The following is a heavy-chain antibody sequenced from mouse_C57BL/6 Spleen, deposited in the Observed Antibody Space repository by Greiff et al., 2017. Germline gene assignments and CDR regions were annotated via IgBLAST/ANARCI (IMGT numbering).Heavy chain of an antibody. Sequence: VQLKESGPGLVKPSQSLSLTCSVTGYSITSGYYWNWIRQFPGNKLEWMGYISYDGSNNYNPSLKNRISITRDTAKNQFFLTLNSVTTEDTATYYCAREGLTGYFDYWGQGTTLTVSS. D-gene: IGHD4-1*01. V-gene: IGHV3-6*01. CDR1: GYSITSGYY. J-gene: IGHJ2*01. CDR2: ISYDGSN. CDR3: AREGLTGYFDY.